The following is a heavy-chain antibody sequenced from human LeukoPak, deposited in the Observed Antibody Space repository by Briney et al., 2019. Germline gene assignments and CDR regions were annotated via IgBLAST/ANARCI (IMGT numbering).Heavy chain of an antibody. CDR3: ARHRYSGSDTQGFDS. D-gene: IGHD5-12*01. V-gene: IGHV5-51*01. CDR1: GYRFTEYW. CDR2: VYPSNSET. Sequence: GESLKISCKGSGYRFTEYWIAWVRQMPGKGLEWMGIVYPSNSETRYSPSFQGQVTISADKSISTAYLQWSSLAASDTAMYFCARHRYSGSDTQGFDSWGQGTLVTVSS. J-gene: IGHJ4*02.